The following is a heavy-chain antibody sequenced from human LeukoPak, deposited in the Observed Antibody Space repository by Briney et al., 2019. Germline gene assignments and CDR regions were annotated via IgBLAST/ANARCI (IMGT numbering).Heavy chain of an antibody. Sequence: GGSLRLSCAASGFTFSSYWMSWVRQAPGKGLEWVANIKQDGSEKYYVDSVKGRFTISRDNAKNSLYLQMDSLRAEDTALYYCARAPITSPFYFDSWGQGTLVTVSS. D-gene: IGHD2-2*01. V-gene: IGHV3-7*03. J-gene: IGHJ4*02. CDR3: ARAPITSPFYFDS. CDR2: IKQDGSEK. CDR1: GFTFSSYW.